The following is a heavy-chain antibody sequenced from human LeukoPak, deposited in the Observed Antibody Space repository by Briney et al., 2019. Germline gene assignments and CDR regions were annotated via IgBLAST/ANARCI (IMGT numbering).Heavy chain of an antibody. V-gene: IGHV3-11*01. CDR3: ARANFYGEDY. Sequence: PGGSLRLSCAASGFTFSDYYMSWIRQAPGKGLEWVSYISSSGDTIYYADSVKARFTISRDNAKNSLYLQMNNLRAEDTAVYYCARANFYGEDYWGQGTLVTVSS. D-gene: IGHD4-17*01. CDR1: GFTFSDYY. CDR2: ISSSGDTI. J-gene: IGHJ4*02.